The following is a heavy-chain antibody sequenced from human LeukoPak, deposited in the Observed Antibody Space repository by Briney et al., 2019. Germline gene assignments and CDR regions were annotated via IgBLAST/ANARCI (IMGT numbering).Heavy chain of an antibody. CDR1: GFSVSGNY. D-gene: IGHD3-3*01. J-gene: IGHJ4*02. V-gene: IGHV3-53*01. CDR2: IYGGGST. CDR3: AKKAYYDFWSGPLTFDY. Sequence: PGGSLRLSCAGTGFSVSGNYMAWVRQAPGKGLEWVSTIYGGGSTYYADSVKGRFTISRDNSKNTLYLQMNSLRAEDTAVYYCAKKAYYDFWSGPLTFDYWGQGTLVTVSS.